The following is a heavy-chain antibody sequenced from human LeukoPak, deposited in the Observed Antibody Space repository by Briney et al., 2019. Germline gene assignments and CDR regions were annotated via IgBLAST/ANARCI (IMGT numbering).Heavy chain of an antibody. CDR3: AKGQRAVAGLRSDY. Sequence: GGSLRLSCAASGFTFSDYYMSWIRQAPGKGLEWVSAISGSGGSTYYADSVKGRFTISRDNSKNTLYLQMNSLRAEDTAVYYCAKGQRAVAGLRSDYWGQGTLVTVSS. J-gene: IGHJ4*02. V-gene: IGHV3-23*01. CDR2: ISGSGGST. D-gene: IGHD6-19*01. CDR1: GFTFSDYY.